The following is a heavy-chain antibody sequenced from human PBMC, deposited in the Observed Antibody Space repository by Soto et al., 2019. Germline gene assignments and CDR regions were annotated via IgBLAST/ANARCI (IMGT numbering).Heavy chain of an antibody. CDR1: GFSLTTDAVG. D-gene: IGHD1-1*01. CDR2: IYWDDDK. V-gene: IGHV2-5*02. J-gene: IGHJ4*02. CDR3: AHVYWVAAGIRYYFDY. Sequence: QIALKESGPTLVKPTQTLTLTCTFSGFSLTTDAVGVGWIRQPPGKALEWLALIYWDDDKRYSPGQKSRLTITTDASGNQVVLTLTNIDPADTATYYCAHVYWVAAGIRYYFDYWGQGTLVTVSS.